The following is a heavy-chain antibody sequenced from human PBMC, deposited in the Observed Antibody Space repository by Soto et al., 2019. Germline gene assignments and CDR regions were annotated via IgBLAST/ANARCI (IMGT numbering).Heavy chain of an antibody. J-gene: IGHJ6*02. CDR3: VKDRRTEAYGMEV. CDR1: GFTFSSYG. D-gene: IGHD2-21*01. CDR2: ISHDGTRK. Sequence: QVQLVESGGGVVQPGRSLRLSCAASGFTFSSYGVHWVRQAPSRGLEWVAVISHDGTRKHYGDSVEGRFTISRDNSQNTLYLHMDSVRAEDTAVYYCVKDRRTEAYGMEVWGQGTTVTVSS. V-gene: IGHV3-30*18.